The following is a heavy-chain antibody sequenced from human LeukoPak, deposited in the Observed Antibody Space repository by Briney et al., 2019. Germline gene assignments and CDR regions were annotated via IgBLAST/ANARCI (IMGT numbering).Heavy chain of an antibody. CDR2: ISGSGGST. CDR1: EFTFSSHA. D-gene: IGHD3-10*01. CDR3: AKDSQPLGGGSFDP. J-gene: IGHJ5*02. Sequence: GGSLGLSCVASEFTFSSHAMNWVRQAPGKGLEWVSSISGSGGSTYYADSVKGRFTISRDNSKNTLYLQMNSLRAEDTAVYYCAKDSQPLGGGSFDPWGQGTLVTVSS. V-gene: IGHV3-23*01.